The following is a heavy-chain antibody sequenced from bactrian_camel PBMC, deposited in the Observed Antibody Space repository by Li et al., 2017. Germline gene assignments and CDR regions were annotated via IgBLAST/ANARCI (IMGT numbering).Heavy chain of an antibody. CDR1: DYPWGNNC. V-gene: IGHV3S60*01. J-gene: IGHJ4*01. D-gene: IGHD1*01. CDR2: TLVASGMGGDT. Sequence: HVQLVESGGGSVQAGGSLRLSCVASDYPWGNNCMGWFRQPPGKEREWVATIYTLVASGMGGDTYYADSVQGRFTISPDNAENSVSSVYLQIDSLKPEDTAKYYCAATLRERGSSKCPSEYDYWGQGTQVTVS. CDR3: AATLRERGSSKCPSEYDY.